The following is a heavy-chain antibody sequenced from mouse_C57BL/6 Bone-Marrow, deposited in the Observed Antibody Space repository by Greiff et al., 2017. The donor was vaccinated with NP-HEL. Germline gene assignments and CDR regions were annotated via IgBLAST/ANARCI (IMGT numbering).Heavy chain of an antibody. D-gene: IGHD2-4*01. J-gene: IGHJ3*01. CDR2: SRNKANDYTT. V-gene: IGHV7-1*01. CDR1: GFTFSDFY. CDR3: ARDHYDYARGRAWFAY. Sequence: DVQLVESGGGLVQSGRSLRLSCATSGFTFSDFYMEWVRQAPGKGLEWIAASRNKANDYTTEYSASVKGRFIVSRDTSQSILYLQMNALRAEDTAIYYCARDHYDYARGRAWFAYWGQGTLVTVSA.